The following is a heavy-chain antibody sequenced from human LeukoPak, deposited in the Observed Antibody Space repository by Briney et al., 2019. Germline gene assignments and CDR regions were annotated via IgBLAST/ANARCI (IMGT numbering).Heavy chain of an antibody. CDR2: ISDDGSNK. D-gene: IGHD3-22*01. Sequence: GGSLRLSCAASGSTFSSYVMHWVRQAPGKGPEWVAVISDDGSNKYYADSVKGRFTISRDNSKNTLYLQMNSLRPEDTAVYYCAFSQARMITTIVVVTSSLDHWGQGNLVAVSS. J-gene: IGHJ4*02. CDR3: AFSQARMITTIVVVTSSLDH. CDR1: GSTFSSYV. V-gene: IGHV3-30*04.